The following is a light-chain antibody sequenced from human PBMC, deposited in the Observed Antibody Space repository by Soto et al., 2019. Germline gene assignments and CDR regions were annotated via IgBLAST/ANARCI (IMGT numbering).Light chain of an antibody. CDR2: DVS. CDR3: CSYAGSYTFV. Sequence: QSALTQPRSVSGSPGRSVTISCTGTSSDVGGYKYVSWYQQHPGKAPKIMIYDVSKRPSGVPDRFSGSKSDNTASLTISGLQAEDEADYYCCSYAGSYTFVFGIGTKVTVL. CDR1: SSDVGGYKY. V-gene: IGLV2-11*01. J-gene: IGLJ1*01.